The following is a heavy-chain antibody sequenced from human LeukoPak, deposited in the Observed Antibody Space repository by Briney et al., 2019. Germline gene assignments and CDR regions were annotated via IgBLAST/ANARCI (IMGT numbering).Heavy chain of an antibody. CDR3: TREGVYSPDPTSYHRLPFDF. D-gene: IGHD3-16*02. CDR2: IIPTLDVA. V-gene: IGHV1-69*04. Sequence: ASVKVSCKASGDNFSSYVITWVRQAPGQGLEWMGRIIPTLDVANFAQKFKGRVTITADKSTNTAHLELSSLRPEDTAVYYCTREGVYSPDPTSYHRLPFDFWGEGTVVIVSS. J-gene: IGHJ3*01. CDR1: GDNFSSYV.